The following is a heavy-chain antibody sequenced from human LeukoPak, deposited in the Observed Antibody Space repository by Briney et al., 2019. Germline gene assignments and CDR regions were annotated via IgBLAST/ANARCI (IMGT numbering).Heavy chain of an antibody. J-gene: IGHJ4*02. V-gene: IGHV4-59*12. D-gene: IGHD5-24*01. CDR3: ARMGGRWLQSQVDY. Sequence: SETLSLTCTVSGGSISSYYWSGIRQPPGKGLEWIGYIYYSGSTNYNPSLKSRVTISVDTSKNQFSLKLSSVTAADTAVYYCARMGGRWLQSQVDYWGQGTLVTVSS. CDR2: IYYSGST. CDR1: GGSISSYY.